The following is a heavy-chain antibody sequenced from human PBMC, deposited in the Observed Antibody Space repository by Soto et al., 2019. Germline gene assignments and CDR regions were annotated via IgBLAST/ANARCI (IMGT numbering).Heavy chain of an antibody. CDR2: IIPIFGVT. J-gene: IGHJ4*02. Sequence: QVQLVQSGAEVKKPGSSVKVSCKASGGTFSSYTITWVRQAPGQGLEWLGRIIPIFGVTNYAQKFQDRVKINADRSTTTAYMELSRLRSEDTAVYYCVRDWESTTQTWGFGDSWGQGTLVTVSS. CDR1: GGTFSSYT. D-gene: IGHD1-1*01. CDR3: VRDWESTTQTWGFGDS. V-gene: IGHV1-69*08.